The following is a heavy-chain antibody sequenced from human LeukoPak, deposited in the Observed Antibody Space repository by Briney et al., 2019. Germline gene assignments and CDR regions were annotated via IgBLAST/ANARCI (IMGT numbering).Heavy chain of an antibody. Sequence: PSETLSLTCTVSGGSISSYYWSWIRQPPGKGLEWLGYIYYSGSTYYNPSLKSRVTISVDTSKNQFSLKLTSVTAADTAVYYCARDRRAGQSGYWFDPWGRGTLVTVSS. D-gene: IGHD3-22*01. J-gene: IGHJ5*02. CDR3: ARDRRAGQSGYWFDP. V-gene: IGHV4-59*01. CDR2: IYYSGST. CDR1: GGSISSYY.